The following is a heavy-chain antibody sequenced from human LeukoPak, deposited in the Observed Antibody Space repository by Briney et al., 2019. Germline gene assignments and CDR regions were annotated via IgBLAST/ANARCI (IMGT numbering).Heavy chain of an antibody. J-gene: IGHJ3*02. D-gene: IGHD3-22*01. Sequence: GGSLRLSCAASRFTVSSNYMGWVRQAPGKGLEWVSVLYSDGTTYYADSVKGRFTISRDNSQNTLYLQLDSLRAEDTAVYYCARLYDRSAYGAFDIWGQGTMVTVSP. V-gene: IGHV3-66*02. CDR2: LYSDGTT. CDR3: ARLYDRSAYGAFDI. CDR1: RFTVSSNY.